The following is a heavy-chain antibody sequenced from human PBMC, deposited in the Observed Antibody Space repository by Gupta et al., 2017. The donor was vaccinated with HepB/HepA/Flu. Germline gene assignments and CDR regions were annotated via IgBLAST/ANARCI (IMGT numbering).Heavy chain of an antibody. V-gene: IGHV3-23*01. CDR3: AKDFLEVVVSPDY. Sequence: EVQLLESGGGLVQPGGSLRLSCAASGFTFSSYAMSWVRQAPGKGLEWVSASSGSGGSTYYAESVKGRFTISRDNSKNTLYLQMNSLRAEDTAVYDCAKDFLEVVVSPDYWGQGTRVTVSS. CDR1: GFTFSSYA. J-gene: IGHJ4*02. CDR2: SSGSGGST. D-gene: IGHD3-3*01.